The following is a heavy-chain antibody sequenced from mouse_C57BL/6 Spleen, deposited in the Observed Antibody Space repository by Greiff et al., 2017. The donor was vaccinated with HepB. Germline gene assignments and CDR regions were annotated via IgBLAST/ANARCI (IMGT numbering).Heavy chain of an antibody. Sequence: QVTLKESGPGILQPSQTLSLTCSFSGFSLSTFGMGVGWIRQPSGKGLEWLAHIWWDDDKYYNPALKSRLTISKDTSKNQVFLKLANVDTADTATYYWARIDRGYDGDGAMDYWGQGTSVTVSS. V-gene: IGHV8-8*01. D-gene: IGHD2-2*01. CDR2: IWWDDDK. CDR3: ARIDRGYDGDGAMDY. J-gene: IGHJ4*01. CDR1: GFSLSTFGMG.